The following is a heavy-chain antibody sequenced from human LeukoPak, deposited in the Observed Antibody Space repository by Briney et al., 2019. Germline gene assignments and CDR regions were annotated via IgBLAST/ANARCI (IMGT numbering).Heavy chain of an antibody. CDR2: INRDGSRT. V-gene: IGHV3-74*01. D-gene: IGHD5-18*01. J-gene: IGHJ4*02. CDR1: GFTFSNHW. CDR3: ARGGSDTAMAHDY. Sequence: PGGSLRLSCAASGFTFSNHWMHWVRHASGKGLMWVSRINRDGSRTDYADSVKGRFTISRDDAKNTLYLQVNSLRAEDTAVYFCARGGSDTAMAHDYWGQGTLVTVSS.